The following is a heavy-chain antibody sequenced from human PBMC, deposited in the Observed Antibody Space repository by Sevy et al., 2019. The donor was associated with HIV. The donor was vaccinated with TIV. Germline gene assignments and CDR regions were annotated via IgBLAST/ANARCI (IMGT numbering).Heavy chain of an antibody. Sequence: GGSLRLSCEASGFYFSNFWMHWVRQIPGKGLEWVSRIDKDGTGTIYADSVKGRFTVSRDNSKRPVFMQMDSLRVDDTAVYRCARESYGRVGSDVGWFDPLGRGVLVTVSS. CDR1: GFYFSNFW. CDR2: IDKDGTGT. D-gene: IGHD4-17*01. CDR3: ARESYGRVGSDVGWFDP. J-gene: IGHJ5*02. V-gene: IGHV3-74*01.